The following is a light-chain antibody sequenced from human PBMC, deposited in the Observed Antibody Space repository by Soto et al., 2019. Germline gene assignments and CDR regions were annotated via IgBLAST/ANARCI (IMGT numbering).Light chain of an antibody. J-gene: IGKJ1*01. CDR2: GTS. Sequence: ENVLTQSPDILYVSPGEGATLSCRASQSVTTGYLAWYQQKPGQAPRLLIYGTSSRATGAPDRFRASGSATDFTLTITRLEPEDFAVYYCQQFGDSLWTFGQGTRVEIK. CDR3: QQFGDSLWT. CDR1: QSVTTGY. V-gene: IGKV3-20*01.